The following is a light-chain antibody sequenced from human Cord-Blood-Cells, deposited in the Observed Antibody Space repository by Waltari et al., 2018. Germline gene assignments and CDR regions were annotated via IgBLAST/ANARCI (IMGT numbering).Light chain of an antibody. J-gene: IGLJ1*01. V-gene: IGLV2-11*01. Sequence: QSALTQPRSVSGSPGQSVTISCTGTRSDVGGYKYVSLYQQHPGKAPKLMIYDVSKRPSGVPDRFSGSKSGNTASLTISGLQAEDEADYYCCSYAGSYTYVFGTGTKVTVL. CDR3: CSYAGSYTYV. CDR1: RSDVGGYKY. CDR2: DVS.